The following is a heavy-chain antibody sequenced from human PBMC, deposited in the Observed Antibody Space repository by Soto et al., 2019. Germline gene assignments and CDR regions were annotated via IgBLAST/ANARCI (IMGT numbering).Heavy chain of an antibody. D-gene: IGHD4-17*01. CDR3: ARDTAPSYV. CDR1: GYTFTNYA. V-gene: IGHV1-3*01. J-gene: IGHJ6*02. Sequence: ASVKVSCKAPGYTFTNYAMHWVRQAPGQRLEWMGWINAGNGNTKYSQKLQGRVTITRDTYASTAYMELSSLRSEDTAVYFCARDTAPSYVWGQGTSVTVSS. CDR2: INAGNGNT.